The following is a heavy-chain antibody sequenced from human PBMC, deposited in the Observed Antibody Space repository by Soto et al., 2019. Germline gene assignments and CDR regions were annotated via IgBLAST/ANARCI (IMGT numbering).Heavy chain of an antibody. CDR3: VRQTSGWFYVGY. CDR2: IYDNGST. D-gene: IGHD6-19*01. V-gene: IGHV4-39*01. Sequence: SETLSLTCTVSGGFITSSSYYWGWIRQPPGKGLEWIGSIYDNGSTFYSSSLKSRVIMSVDTSRNQFSLRLSSVTAADTAVYYCVRQTSGWFYVGYWGQGTLVTVSS. CDR1: GGFITSSSYY. J-gene: IGHJ4*02.